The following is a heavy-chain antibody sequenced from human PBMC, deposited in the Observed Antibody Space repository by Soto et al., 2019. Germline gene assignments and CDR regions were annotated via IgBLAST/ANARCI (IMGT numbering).Heavy chain of an antibody. J-gene: IGHJ5*02. Sequence: QVQLQQWGAGLLKPSETLSLTCAVYGGSFSGYYWSWIRQPPGKGLEWIGETNHSGSTNYNPSLKSRVTISVDTSKNQFSLKLSSVTAADTAVYYCARGLRYSSGWFDPWGQGTLVTVSS. CDR2: TNHSGST. CDR3: ARGLRYSSGWFDP. V-gene: IGHV4-34*01. D-gene: IGHD6-19*01. CDR1: GGSFSGYY.